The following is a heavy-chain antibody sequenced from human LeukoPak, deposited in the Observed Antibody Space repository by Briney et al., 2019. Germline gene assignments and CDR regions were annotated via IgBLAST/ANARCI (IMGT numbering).Heavy chain of an antibody. CDR3: TRENYVPDS. D-gene: IGHD3-10*02. CDR2: ISNGGYAT. CDR1: GYNFSPYW. Sequence: GGSLRLSCVASGYNFSPYWMSWVRKTPGKGLEWVASISNGGYATYYTDSVRGRFTISRDDAKNSLFLHMDGLGADDTAVYYCTRENYVPDSWGQGNLVTVSS. J-gene: IGHJ4*02. V-gene: IGHV3-7*03.